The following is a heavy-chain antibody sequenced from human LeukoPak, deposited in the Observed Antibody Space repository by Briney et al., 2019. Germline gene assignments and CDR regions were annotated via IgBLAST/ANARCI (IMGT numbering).Heavy chain of an antibody. D-gene: IGHD3-10*01. V-gene: IGHV4-34*01. Sequence: KPSETLSLTCAVYGGSFSGYYWSWIRQPPGKGLEWIGEINHSGSTNYNPSLKSRVTISVDRSKNQFSLKLSSVTAADTAVYYCARWTAHRATNGSGSYLYYFDYWGQGTLVTVSS. CDR1: GGSFSGYY. CDR2: INHSGST. J-gene: IGHJ4*02. CDR3: ARWTAHRATNGSGSYLYYFDY.